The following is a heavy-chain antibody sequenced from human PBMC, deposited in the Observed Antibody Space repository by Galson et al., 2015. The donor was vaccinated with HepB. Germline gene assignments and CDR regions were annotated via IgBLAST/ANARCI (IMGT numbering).Heavy chain of an antibody. CDR2: ISTASNII. J-gene: IGHJ4*02. V-gene: IGHV3-48*01. CDR1: GFTFSAYG. CDR3: ASLSRRLPVAGGDY. Sequence: SLRLSCAASGFTFSAYGMNWVRQAPGKGLEWVSYISTASNIIQYGDSVQGRFTISRDNGKNSLFLQMNSLRAEDTAVYYCASLSRRLPVAGGDYWGQGTLVTVSS. D-gene: IGHD6-13*01.